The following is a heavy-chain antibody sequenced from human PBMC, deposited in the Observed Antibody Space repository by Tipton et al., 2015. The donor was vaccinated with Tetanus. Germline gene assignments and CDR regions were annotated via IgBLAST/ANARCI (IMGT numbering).Heavy chain of an antibody. CDR3: ARHSGSYPFDY. D-gene: IGHD1-26*01. CDR1: GGSFSGYY. Sequence: TLSLTCAVYGGSFSGYYWSWIRQPPGKGLEWIGYIYYSGSTNYNPSLKSRVTTSVDTSKNQFSLKLSSVTAADTAVYYCARHSGSYPFDYWGQGTLVTVSS. J-gene: IGHJ4*02. CDR2: IYYSGST. V-gene: IGHV4-59*08.